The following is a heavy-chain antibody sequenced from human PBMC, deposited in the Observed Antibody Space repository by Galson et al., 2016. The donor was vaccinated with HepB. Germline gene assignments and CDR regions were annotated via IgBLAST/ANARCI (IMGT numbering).Heavy chain of an antibody. CDR2: VYPGDSQT. J-gene: IGHJ4*02. D-gene: IGHD3-16*01. Sequence: QSGAAVKKSGESLKISCRGSGYTFSNYWIGWVRQMPGKGLESVGSVYPGDSQTRYNQSFQGQVTISADRPISTDYLRWNSLEASDTALYYCARPSTTWHPLGEEYFDYWGQGTLVTVSS. CDR1: GYTFSNYW. V-gene: IGHV5-51*01. CDR3: ARPSTTWHPLGEEYFDY.